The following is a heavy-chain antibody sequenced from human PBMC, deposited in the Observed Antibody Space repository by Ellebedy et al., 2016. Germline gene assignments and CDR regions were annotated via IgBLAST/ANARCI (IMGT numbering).Heavy chain of an antibody. CDR1: GYTFTGYY. J-gene: IGHJ4*02. CDR2: INPNSGGT. D-gene: IGHD2-15*01. V-gene: IGHV1-2*02. Sequence: ASVKVSXXASGYTFTGYYMHWVRQAPGQGLEWMGWINPNSGGTNYAQKFQGRVTMTRDTSISTAYMELSRLRSDDTAVYYCARFYCSGGSCPFDYWGQGTLVTVSS. CDR3: ARFYCSGGSCPFDY.